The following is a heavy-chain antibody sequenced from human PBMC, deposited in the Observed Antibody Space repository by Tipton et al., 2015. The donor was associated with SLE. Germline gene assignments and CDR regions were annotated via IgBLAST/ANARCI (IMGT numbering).Heavy chain of an antibody. J-gene: IGHJ2*01. Sequence: SLRLSCAASGFTVTSHYMSWVRQAPGKGLEWVSTIYTCGTTYYADSVKGRFTISRADFNNTLYLRMNSLRADDTAVYYCARRGVGATYWYFDLWGRGTLVTVSS. CDR2: IYTCGTT. V-gene: IGHV3-66*04. CDR1: GFTVTSHY. CDR3: ARRGVGATYWYFDL. D-gene: IGHD1-26*01.